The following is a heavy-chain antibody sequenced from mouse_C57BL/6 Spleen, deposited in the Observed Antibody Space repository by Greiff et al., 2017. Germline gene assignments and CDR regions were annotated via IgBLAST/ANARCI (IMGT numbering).Heavy chain of an antibody. Sequence: QVQLQQSGAELVKPGASVKLSCKASGYTFTEYTIHWVKQRSGQGLEWIGWFYPGSGSIKYNEKFKDKATLTADQSYSTVYMELSRLTSEDSAVYFCARHGEGAYYSNRYWYCGVWGTGTTVTVSS. D-gene: IGHD2-5*01. J-gene: IGHJ1*03. CDR1: GYTFTEYT. V-gene: IGHV1-62-2*01. CDR2: FYPGSGSI. CDR3: ARHGEGAYYSNRYWYCGV.